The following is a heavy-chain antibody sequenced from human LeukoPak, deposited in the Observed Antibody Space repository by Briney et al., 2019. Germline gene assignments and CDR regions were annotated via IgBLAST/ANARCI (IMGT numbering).Heavy chain of an antibody. Sequence: GGSLRLSCAASGFTFSSYSMNWVRQAPGKGLEGVGFIRSKAYGGTTEYAASVKGRFTISRDDSKSIAYLQMNSLKTEDTAVYYCTREGSGSYHYYYYYMDVWGKGTTVTVSS. CDR1: GFTFSSYS. CDR3: TREGSGSYHYYYYYMDV. D-gene: IGHD1-26*01. V-gene: IGHV3-49*04. CDR2: IRSKAYGGTT. J-gene: IGHJ6*03.